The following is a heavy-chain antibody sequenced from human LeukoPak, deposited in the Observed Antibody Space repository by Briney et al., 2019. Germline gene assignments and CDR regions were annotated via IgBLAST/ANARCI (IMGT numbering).Heavy chain of an antibody. J-gene: IGHJ4*02. CDR3: AREASIVARDFDY. CDR2: IIPIFGTA. V-gene: IGHV1-69*05. D-gene: IGHD6-6*01. CDR1: GGTFSSYA. Sequence: ASVKVSCKASGGTFSSYAISWVRQAPGQGLEWMGGIIPIFGTANYAQKFQGRVTITTDESTSTAYMELSSLRSEDTAVYYCAREASIVARDFDYWGQGTLVTVSS.